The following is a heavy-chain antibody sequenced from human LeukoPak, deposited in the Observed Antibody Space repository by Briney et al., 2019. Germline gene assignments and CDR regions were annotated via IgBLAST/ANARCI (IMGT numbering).Heavy chain of an antibody. CDR3: AREGTAVAGQKFDY. CDR1: GGSFSGYY. Sequence: SETLSLTCAVYGGSFSGYYWSWIRQPPGKGLEWIGEINHSGSTNYNPSLKSRVTISVDTSKNQFSLKLSSVTAADTAVYYCAREGTAVAGQKFDYWGQGTLVTVSS. D-gene: IGHD6-19*01. V-gene: IGHV4-34*01. CDR2: INHSGST. J-gene: IGHJ4*02.